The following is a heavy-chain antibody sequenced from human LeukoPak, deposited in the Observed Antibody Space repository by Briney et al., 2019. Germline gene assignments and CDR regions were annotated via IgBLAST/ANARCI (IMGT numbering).Heavy chain of an antibody. CDR1: GFTFSSYS. D-gene: IGHD3-22*01. CDR3: ASSQGASGGYYFGNWFDP. V-gene: IGHV3-21*01. Sequence: GGSLRLSCAASGFTFSSYSMNWVRQAPGKGLEWVSSISSSSSYIYYADSVKGRFTISRDNAKNSLYLQMNSLRAEDTAVYYCASSQGASGGYYFGNWFDPWGQGTLVTVSS. J-gene: IGHJ5*02. CDR2: ISSSSSYI.